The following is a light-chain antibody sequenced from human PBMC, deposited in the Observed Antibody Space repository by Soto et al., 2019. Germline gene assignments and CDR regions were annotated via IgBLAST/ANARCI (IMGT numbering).Light chain of an antibody. V-gene: IGKV1-39*01. CDR3: QQSYSTHQT. CDR2: AES. Sequence: DIQMTHSPSSLSASVGDRVAITCRASQSISSYLNWYQQKPGKAPKLLIYAESSLQSGVPSRFSGSGSGKDLTLTISSLQPEDFATYYCQQSYSTHQTFGQGTKG. CDR1: QSISSY. J-gene: IGKJ1*01.